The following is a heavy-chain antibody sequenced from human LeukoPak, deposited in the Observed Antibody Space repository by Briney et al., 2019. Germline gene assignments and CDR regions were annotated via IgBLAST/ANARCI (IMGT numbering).Heavy chain of an antibody. CDR3: ARMDVDIVATEDDY. Sequence: SETLSLTCTVSGGSISSGGYYWSWIRQPPGKGLEWIGYIYHSGSTYYNPSLKSRVTISVDTSKNQFSLKLSSVTAADTAVYYCARMDVDIVATEDDYWGQGTLVTVSS. CDR2: IYHSGST. D-gene: IGHD5-12*01. CDR1: GGSISSGGYY. J-gene: IGHJ4*02. V-gene: IGHV4-30-2*01.